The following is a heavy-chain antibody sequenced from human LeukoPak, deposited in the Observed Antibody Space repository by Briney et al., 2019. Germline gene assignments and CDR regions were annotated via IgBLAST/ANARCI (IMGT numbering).Heavy chain of an antibody. CDR1: GFTFSSYA. V-gene: IGHV3-23*01. D-gene: IGHD3-10*01. CDR3: AEGLLGEVEEGEHFRH. J-gene: IGHJ1*01. CDR2: ISGSGGIT. Sequence: GGSLRLSCAASGFTFSSYAMSWVRQAPGKGLEWVSLISGSGGITYYADSVKGRFTISRDNSKNTLYLQMNSLRAEDTAVYYCAEGLLGEVEEGEHFRHWGQGTLVTVSS.